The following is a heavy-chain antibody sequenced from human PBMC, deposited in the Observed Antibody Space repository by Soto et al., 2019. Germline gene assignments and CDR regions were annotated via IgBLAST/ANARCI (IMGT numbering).Heavy chain of an antibody. CDR2: INPNSGGI. D-gene: IGHD3-9*01. CDR1: GYTFTGYY. V-gene: IGHV1-2*02. CDR3: ARDSYYDILTGYSRNAFDI. Sequence: ASVKVSCKASGYTFTGYYMHWVRQAPGQGLEWMGWINPNSGGINYAQKFQGRVTLTRDTSISTVYMELSSLRSDDTALYYCARDSYYDILTGYSRNAFDIWGQGTMVTVSS. J-gene: IGHJ3*02.